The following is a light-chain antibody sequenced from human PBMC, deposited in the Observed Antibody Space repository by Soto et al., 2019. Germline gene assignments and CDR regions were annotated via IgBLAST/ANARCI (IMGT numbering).Light chain of an antibody. CDR3: QQYGISPSWT. V-gene: IGKV3-20*01. Sequence: VLTQSPDTLSLSPGQRATLSCRDRQSVTGNYLAWYPQKPGQAQRLLSYGASSRANGIPDRFSGSGSGTDFTLTISRLEPADFAVYYCQQYGISPSWTFGQGTKVDIK. J-gene: IGKJ1*01. CDR1: QSVTGNY. CDR2: GAS.